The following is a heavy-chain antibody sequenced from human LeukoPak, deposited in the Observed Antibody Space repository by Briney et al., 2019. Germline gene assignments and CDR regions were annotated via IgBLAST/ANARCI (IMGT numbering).Heavy chain of an antibody. J-gene: IGHJ2*01. D-gene: IGHD2-15*01. CDR2: ISSGGDVT. Sequence: PGESLRLSCAASGFSFSSYAMTWVRQVPGQGQEWVSGISSGGDVTYYADSVKGRFTNSRDNSENTLYLQINSLRAEDTAVYYCAKVVSAYWYFDPWGRGTLVTVSS. CDR1: GFSFSSYA. CDR3: AKVVSAYWYFDP. V-gene: IGHV3-23*01.